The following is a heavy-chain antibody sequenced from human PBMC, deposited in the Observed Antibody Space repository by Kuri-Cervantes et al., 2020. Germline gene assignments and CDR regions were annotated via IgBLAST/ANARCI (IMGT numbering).Heavy chain of an antibody. CDR2: ISSSGSHI. V-gene: IGHV3-11*04. CDR1: GFIYSDYH. Sequence: GGSLRHPCAASGFIYSDYHMRWIRQAPGKGLVCVSYISSSGSHIYSADSVTGRFTISRDNAKNSLYLQMNSLRDEDTAVYYCAREKRITMVRGVTIYYYYGMDVWGQGTLVTVSS. CDR3: AREKRITMVRGVTIYYYYGMDV. D-gene: IGHD3-10*01. J-gene: IGHJ6*02.